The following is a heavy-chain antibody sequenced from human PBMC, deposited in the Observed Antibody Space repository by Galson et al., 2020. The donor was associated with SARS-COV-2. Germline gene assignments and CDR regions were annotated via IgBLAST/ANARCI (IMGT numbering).Heavy chain of an antibody. J-gene: IGHJ4*02. D-gene: IGHD5-12*01. CDR1: GFTFGDYA. Sequence: TGGSLRLSCTASGFTFGDYAMSWVRQAPGKGLEWVGFIRSKAYGGTTEYAASVKGRFTISRDDSKSIAYLQMNSLKTEDTAVYYCTRAEIIVATELYFDYWGQGTLVTVSS. V-gene: IGHV3-49*04. CDR2: IRSKAYGGTT. CDR3: TRAEIIVATELYFDY.